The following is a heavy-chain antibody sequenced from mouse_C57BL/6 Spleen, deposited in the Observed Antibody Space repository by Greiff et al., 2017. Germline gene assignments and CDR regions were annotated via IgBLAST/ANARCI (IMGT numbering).Heavy chain of an antibody. Sequence: EVQLQESGPGLVKPSQSLSLTCSVTGYSITSGYYWNWIRQFPGNKLEWMGYISYDGSNNYNPSLKNRITITRDTSKNQFFLKLNCVTTEDTATYYCARGEDYGPFAYWGQGTLVTVSA. J-gene: IGHJ3*01. V-gene: IGHV3-6*01. CDR2: ISYDGSN. CDR1: GYSITSGYY. D-gene: IGHD1-1*02. CDR3: ARGEDYGPFAY.